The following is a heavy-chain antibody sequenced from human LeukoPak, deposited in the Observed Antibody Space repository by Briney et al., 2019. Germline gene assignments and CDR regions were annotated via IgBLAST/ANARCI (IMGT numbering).Heavy chain of an antibody. J-gene: IGHJ4*02. Sequence: SETLSLTCAVSGYSISSGYYWGWIRQPPGKGLEWIGSIYHSGSTYYNPSLKSRVTISVDTSKNQFSLKLSSVTAADTAVYYCARDRRYYDILTGHAGLFDYWAREPWSPSPQ. CDR1: GYSISSGYY. D-gene: IGHD3-9*01. CDR3: ARDRRYYDILTGHAGLFDY. V-gene: IGHV4-38-2*02. CDR2: IYHSGST.